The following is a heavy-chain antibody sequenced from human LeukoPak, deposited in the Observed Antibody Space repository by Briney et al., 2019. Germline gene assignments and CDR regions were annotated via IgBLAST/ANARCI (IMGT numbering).Heavy chain of an antibody. J-gene: IGHJ4*02. D-gene: IGHD6-6*01. CDR2: FDPEDGET. CDR1: GYTLTELS. CDR3: ATSSIAARGKLYYFDY. V-gene: IGHV1-24*01. Sequence: GASVKVSCKVSGYTLTELSMHWVRQAPGKGLEWMGGFDPEDGETIYAQKFQGRVTMTEDTSTDTAYMELSSLRSEDTAVYYCATSSIAARGKLYYFDYWGQGTLVTVSS.